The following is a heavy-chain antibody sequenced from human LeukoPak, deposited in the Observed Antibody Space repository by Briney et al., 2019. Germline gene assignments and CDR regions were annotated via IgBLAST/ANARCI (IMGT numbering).Heavy chain of an antibody. Sequence: ETSETLSLTCAVSGGSISSGGYSWSWIRQPPGKGLEWIGYIYHSGSTYYNPSLKSRVTISVDRSKNQFSLKLSSVTAADTAVYYCARRVDPDYGGNSPWGYYYYGMDVWGQGTTVTVSS. J-gene: IGHJ6*02. V-gene: IGHV4-30-2*01. D-gene: IGHD4-17*01. CDR1: GGSISSGGYS. CDR2: IYHSGST. CDR3: ARRVDPDYGGNSPWGYYYYGMDV.